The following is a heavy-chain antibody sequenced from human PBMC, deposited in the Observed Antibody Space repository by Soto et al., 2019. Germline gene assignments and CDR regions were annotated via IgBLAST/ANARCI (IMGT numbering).Heavy chain of an antibody. CDR2: MNPNSGNT. D-gene: IGHD3-3*01. CDR1: GYTFISYD. J-gene: IGHJ5*02. CDR3: AGRDSTIFGVVTWFDP. V-gene: IGHV1-8*01. Sequence: QVQLVQSGAEVKKPGASVKVSCKASGYTFISYDINWVRQATGQGLEWMGWMNPNSGNTGYAQKFQGRVTMTRNTSISTAYMELSSLRSEDTAVYYCAGRDSTIFGVVTWFDPWGQGTLVTVSS.